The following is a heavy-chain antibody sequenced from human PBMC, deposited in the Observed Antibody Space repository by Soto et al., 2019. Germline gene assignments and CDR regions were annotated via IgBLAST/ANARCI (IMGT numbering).Heavy chain of an antibody. V-gene: IGHV3-23*01. CDR1: GFPFTNYA. CDR2: ISGSGDRT. J-gene: IGHJ4*02. D-gene: IGHD3-16*02. Sequence: EVQPLDSGGGLVHPGESLRLSCEASGFPFTNYAMAWVRQAPGKGLEWVSGISGSGDRTHYVDSVKGRFAISRDNSKNTVYLQMNSLRDEDTAVYYCAKASTYEYVWGSYRYYFNSWGQGTLVTVSA. CDR3: AKASTYEYVWGSYRYYFNS.